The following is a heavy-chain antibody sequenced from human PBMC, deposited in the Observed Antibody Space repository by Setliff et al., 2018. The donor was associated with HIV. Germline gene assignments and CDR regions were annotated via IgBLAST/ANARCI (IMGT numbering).Heavy chain of an antibody. V-gene: IGHV4-4*08. J-gene: IGHJ5*02. CDR2: IPITGST. CDR1: GDSISTYH. CDR3: ARHRENGWFDP. Sequence: SETLSLTCTVSGDSISTYHWSWIRQTPGKGLEWIGNIPITGSTYYDPSLKSRVTISVDTSKNQFSLKLSPVTAADTAVYYCARHRENGWFDPWGQGTLVTVSS. D-gene: IGHD1-26*01.